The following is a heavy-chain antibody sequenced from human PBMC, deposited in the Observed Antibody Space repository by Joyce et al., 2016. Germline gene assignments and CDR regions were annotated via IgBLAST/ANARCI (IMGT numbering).Heavy chain of an antibody. J-gene: IGHJ1*01. CDR2: IYWDDDK. CDR1: GFSLSTSGMG. D-gene: IGHD6-19*01. V-gene: IGHV2-5*02. Sequence: QITLKESGPTLVKPTQTLTLTCTFSGFSLSTSGMGVGWIRQPPGKALEWLADIYWDDDKRYSPALKNRLTITKDTSKNQVVLTKTNVDPVDTATYFCAHNLIAVSGVAEYYQHWGQGTLVTVSS. CDR3: AHNLIAVSGVAEYYQH.